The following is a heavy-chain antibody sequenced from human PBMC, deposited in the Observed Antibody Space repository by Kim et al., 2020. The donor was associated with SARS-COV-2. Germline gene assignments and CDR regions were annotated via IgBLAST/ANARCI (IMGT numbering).Heavy chain of an antibody. D-gene: IGHD1-26*01. CDR3: AKDLDPIVIVGATTFDY. CDR2: ISGSGGST. V-gene: IGHV3-23*01. J-gene: IGHJ4*02. CDR1: GFTFSSYA. Sequence: GGSLRLSFAASGFTFSSYAMSWVRQAPGKGLEWVSAISGSGGSTYYADSVKGRFTISRDNSKNTLYLQMNSLRAEDTAVYYCAKDLDPIVIVGATTFDYWGQGTLVTVSA.